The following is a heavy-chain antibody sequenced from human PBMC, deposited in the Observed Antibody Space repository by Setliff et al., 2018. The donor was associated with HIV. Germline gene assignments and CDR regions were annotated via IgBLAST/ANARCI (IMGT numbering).Heavy chain of an antibody. D-gene: IGHD6-13*01. V-gene: IGHV1-24*01. CDR3: ATDPGYSSTWYSESFQH. Sequence: ASVKVSCKISGYTLTELSIHRVRQAPGKGLEWMANFDPEDGEAFYAQKFQGRLTMTEDTSTDTAYMELSSLRSDDTAMYYCATDPGYSSTWYSESFQHWGQGTVVTVS. CDR1: GYTLTELS. J-gene: IGHJ1*01. CDR2: FDPEDGEA.